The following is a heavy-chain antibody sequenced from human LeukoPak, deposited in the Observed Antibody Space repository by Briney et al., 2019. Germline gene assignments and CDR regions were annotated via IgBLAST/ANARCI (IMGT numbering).Heavy chain of an antibody. Sequence: ASVKVSCKASGYTFTSFDLNWVRQAPGQGLEWVGWINPNNGNADYAQRFQGRVTMTRDTAISTVYMELSSLTYEDTAVYYCARPTSRPSNYCSMDVWGKGTTVTVSS. CDR1: GYTFTSFD. D-gene: IGHD2-2*01. CDR3: ARPTSRPSNYCSMDV. V-gene: IGHV1-8*01. CDR2: INPNNGNA. J-gene: IGHJ6*03.